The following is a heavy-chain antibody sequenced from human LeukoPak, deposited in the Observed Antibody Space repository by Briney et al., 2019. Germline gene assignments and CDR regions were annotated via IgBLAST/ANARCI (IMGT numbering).Heavy chain of an antibody. D-gene: IGHD1-26*01. CDR3: ASEKSGSYYGGFDY. CDR2: ISYSGST. Sequence: SETLSLTCTVSGGSISSYYWRWIRQPPGEGLGWIGYISYSGSTNYNPSLKSRVTISVDTSKHQFSLKLSSVTAADRAVYYCASEKSGSYYGGFDYWGQGTLVTVSS. V-gene: IGHV4-59*01. J-gene: IGHJ4*02. CDR1: GGSISSYY.